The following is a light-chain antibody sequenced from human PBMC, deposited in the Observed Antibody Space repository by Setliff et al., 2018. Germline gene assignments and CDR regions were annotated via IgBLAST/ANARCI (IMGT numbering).Light chain of an antibody. CDR2: EVS. CDR3: CSYAGSSTII. CDR1: SSDVGSYDL. J-gene: IGLJ2*01. Sequence: QSVLTQPASVSGSPGQSITISCSGTSSDVGSYDLVSWYQQHPGKAPKLIIYEVSKRPSGLSYRFSGSKSGNTASLTISGLQPEDEADYYCCSYAGSSTIIFGGGTKVTVL. V-gene: IGLV2-23*02.